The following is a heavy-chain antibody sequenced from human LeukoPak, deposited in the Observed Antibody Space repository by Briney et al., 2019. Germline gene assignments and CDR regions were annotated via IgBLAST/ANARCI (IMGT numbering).Heavy chain of an antibody. CDR3: ARTKVAADYGDY. Sequence: PGGSLRLSCAVSGLTFSTYWMSWVRQAPGQGLEWVANVKHDGSEKYYVDSVKGRFTISRDNAKNSLYLQMNSLRAEDTAVYFCARTKVAADYGDYWGQGTLVTVSS. V-gene: IGHV3-7*03. D-gene: IGHD2-15*01. J-gene: IGHJ4*02. CDR1: GLTFSTYW. CDR2: VKHDGSEK.